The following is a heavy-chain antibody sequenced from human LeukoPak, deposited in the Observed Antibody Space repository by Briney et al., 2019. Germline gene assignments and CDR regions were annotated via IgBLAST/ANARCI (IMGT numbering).Heavy chain of an antibody. D-gene: IGHD6-19*01. Sequence: GGSLRLSCAASGFTLSSYDMHWVRQATGKGLEWVSAIGTAGDTYYPGSVKGRFTISRENAKNSLYLQMNSLRAGDTAVYYCARVGSSGWDLDYWGQGTLVTVSS. CDR1: GFTLSSYD. CDR3: ARVGSSGWDLDY. J-gene: IGHJ4*02. V-gene: IGHV3-13*01. CDR2: IGTAGDT.